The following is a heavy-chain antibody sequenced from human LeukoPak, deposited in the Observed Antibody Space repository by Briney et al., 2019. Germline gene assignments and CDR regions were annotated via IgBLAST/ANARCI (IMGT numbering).Heavy chain of an antibody. V-gene: IGHV3-30*04. CDR3: ARDTRPGYSGYDLDY. CDR2: ISYDGSNK. D-gene: IGHD5-12*01. Sequence: GGSLRLSCAASGFTFSSYAMHWVRQAPGKGLEWVAVISYDGSNKYYAGSVKGRFTISRDNSKNTLYLQMNSLRAEDTAVYYCARDTRPGYSGYDLDYWGQGTLVTVSS. J-gene: IGHJ4*02. CDR1: GFTFSSYA.